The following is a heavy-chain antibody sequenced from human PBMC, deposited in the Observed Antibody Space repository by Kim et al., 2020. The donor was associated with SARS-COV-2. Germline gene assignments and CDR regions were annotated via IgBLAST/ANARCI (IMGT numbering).Heavy chain of an antibody. Sequence: GGSLRLSCAASGFTFSSYAMDWVRQAPGKGLEWVALISYDGSNKYYADSVKGRFTISRDNSKNTLYLQMNSLRAEDTAMYYCARSFSGSYRDAFDFWGQG. J-gene: IGHJ3*01. CDR2: ISYDGSNK. D-gene: IGHD1-26*01. CDR1: GFTFSSYA. V-gene: IGHV3-30-3*01. CDR3: ARSFSGSYRDAFDF.